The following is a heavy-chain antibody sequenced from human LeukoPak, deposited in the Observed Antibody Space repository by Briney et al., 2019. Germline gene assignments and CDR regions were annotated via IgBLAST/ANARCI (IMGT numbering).Heavy chain of an antibody. Sequence: GGSLRLSCAASGFTFSTYAMSWVRQAPGKGLEWVSAISGSGSSTYYADSVKGRFAISRDNSKNTLYLQMNSLRAEDTAVYYCARGNTAMVTWGQGTLVTVSS. CDR3: ARGNTAMVT. D-gene: IGHD5-18*01. CDR1: GFTFSTYA. J-gene: IGHJ4*02. CDR2: ISGSGSST. V-gene: IGHV3-23*01.